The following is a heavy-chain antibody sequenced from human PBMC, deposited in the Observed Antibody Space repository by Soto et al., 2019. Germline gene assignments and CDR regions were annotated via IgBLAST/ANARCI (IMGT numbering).Heavy chain of an antibody. D-gene: IGHD2-8*02. CDR1: DGSLCGYS. V-gene: IGHV4-34*01. CDR2: INHSGST. CDR3: ARDKITGLFDY. J-gene: IGHJ4*02. Sequence: SEPLSQTWAVGDGSLCGYSWTWIRQPPGTGLEWIGEINHSGSTNYNPSLKSRVTISVDTSKIQFSLKLTSVTAADTAVYYCARDKITGLFDYWGQGTLVTVSS.